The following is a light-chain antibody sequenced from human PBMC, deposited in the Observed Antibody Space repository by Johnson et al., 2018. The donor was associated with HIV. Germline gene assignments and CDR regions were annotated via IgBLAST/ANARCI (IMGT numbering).Light chain of an antibody. Sequence: QSGLTQPPSLSAAPGQKVTISCSGSSSTIGNIYVSCYQQLPGTPPKLLIYENNKRPPEFPDRFSGSNSATSATLGTTGLHTGDEAEYYCETWDSSMNDGGVFGTVATVTDL. J-gene: IGLJ1*01. CDR3: ETWDSSMNDGGV. CDR2: ENN. V-gene: IGLV1-51*02. CDR1: SSTIGNIY.